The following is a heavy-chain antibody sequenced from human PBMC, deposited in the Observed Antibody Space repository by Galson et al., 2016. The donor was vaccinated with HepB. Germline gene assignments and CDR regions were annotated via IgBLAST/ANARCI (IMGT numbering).Heavy chain of an antibody. D-gene: IGHD3-3*01. CDR2: MLSDADNK. Sequence: SLRLSCAASGFIFSNFGFHWVRQAPGKGLEWVAVMLSDADNKYYAESVKGRFTISRDNSKNTLYLQMNSLTAADTAVYYCARPDVLRFLEWLSENPGENAFDIWGQGTMVTVSS. CDR1: GFIFSNFG. J-gene: IGHJ3*02. CDR3: ARPDVLRFLEWLSENPGENAFDI. V-gene: IGHV3-33*01.